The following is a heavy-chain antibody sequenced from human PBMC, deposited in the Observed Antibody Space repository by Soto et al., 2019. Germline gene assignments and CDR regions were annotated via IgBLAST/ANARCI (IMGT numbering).Heavy chain of an antibody. CDR1: GFTFSSYA. CDR2: ISYDGSNK. CDR3: ARAPTRYDILTGYQLDY. D-gene: IGHD3-9*01. V-gene: IGHV3-30-3*01. Sequence: PGGSLRLSCAASGFTFSSYAMHWVRRAPGKGLEWVAVISYDGSNKYYADSVKGRFTISRDNSKNTLYLQMNSLRAEDTAVYYCARAPTRYDILTGYQLDYWGQGTLVTVSS. J-gene: IGHJ4*02.